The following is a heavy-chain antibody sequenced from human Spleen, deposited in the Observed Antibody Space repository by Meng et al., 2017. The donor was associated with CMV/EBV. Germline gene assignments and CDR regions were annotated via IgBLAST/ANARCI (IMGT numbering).Heavy chain of an antibody. J-gene: IGHJ4*02. CDR3: AGGGSYPYYFDY. CDR1: GGSISSYY. CDR2: IYYSGST. Sequence: SETLSLTCTVSGGSISSYYWSWIRQPPGKGLEWIGYIYYSGSTNYTPSLKSRVTISVDTSKNQFSLKLSSVTAADTAVYYCAGGGSYPYYFDYWGQGTLVTVSS. V-gene: IGHV4-59*01. D-gene: IGHD1-26*01.